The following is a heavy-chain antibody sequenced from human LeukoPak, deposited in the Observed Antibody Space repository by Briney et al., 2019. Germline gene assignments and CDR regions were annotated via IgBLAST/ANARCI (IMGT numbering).Heavy chain of an antibody. CDR1: GYTFTSYD. V-gene: IGHV1-8*03. D-gene: IGHD6-13*01. J-gene: IGHJ4*02. CDR3: ARLHSSSWYLYYFDY. CDR2: MNPNSGNT. Sequence: ASVKVSCKASGYTFTSYDINWVRQATAQGLEWMGWMNPNSGNTGYAQKFQGRVTITRNTSISTAYMELSSLRSEDTAVYYCARLHSSSWYLYYFDYWGQGTLVTVSS.